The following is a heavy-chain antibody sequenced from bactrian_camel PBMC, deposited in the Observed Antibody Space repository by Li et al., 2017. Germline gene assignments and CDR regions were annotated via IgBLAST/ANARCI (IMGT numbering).Heavy chain of an antibody. J-gene: IGHJ4*01. Sequence: HVQLVESGGGSVQAGGSLRLSCTVSGSTYPNYCMGWFRGAPGKRRDAVARISLHGATMYADSVRGRFTISKGDTKNTLYLQMNSLSPEDTDMYYCAADTGAAPEDLGSWVQWVDYWGQGTQVTVS. V-gene: IGHV3S53*01. CDR2: ISLHGAT. D-gene: IGHD6*01. CDR1: GSTYPNYC. CDR3: AADTGAAPEDLGSWVQWVDY.